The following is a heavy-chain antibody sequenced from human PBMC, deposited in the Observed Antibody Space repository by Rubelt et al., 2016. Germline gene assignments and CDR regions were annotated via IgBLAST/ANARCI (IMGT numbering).Heavy chain of an antibody. D-gene: IGHD1-26*01. Sequence: QVQLQQWGAGLLKPSETLSLTCAVYGGSFSGYYWSWIRQPPGKGLEWIGEINHSGRTNYNPSLKSRVTISVDTAKNQCSLKPSSVTAADTALYYCARRRRYSGSSYWYFDLWGRGTLVTVSS. CDR3: ARRRRYSGSSYWYFDL. CDR1: GGSFSGYY. V-gene: IGHV4-34*01. J-gene: IGHJ2*01. CDR2: INHSGRT.